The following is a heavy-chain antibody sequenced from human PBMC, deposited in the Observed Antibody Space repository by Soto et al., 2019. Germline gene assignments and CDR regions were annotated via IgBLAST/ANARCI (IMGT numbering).Heavy chain of an antibody. D-gene: IGHD3-10*01. CDR3: AKGTMVRGVIINYYYYGMDV. CDR2: ISWDGGST. J-gene: IGHJ6*02. Sequence: GGSLRLSCAASGFTFDDYTMHWARQAPGKGLEWVSLISWDGGSTYYADSVKGRFTISRDNSKNSLYLQMNSLRTEDTALYYCAKGTMVRGVIINYYYYGMDVWGQGTTVTVSS. V-gene: IGHV3-43*01. CDR1: GFTFDDYT.